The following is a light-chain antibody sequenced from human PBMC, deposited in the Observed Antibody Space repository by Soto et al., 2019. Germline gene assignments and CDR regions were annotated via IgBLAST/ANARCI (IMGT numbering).Light chain of an antibody. CDR1: QSVSSY. J-gene: IGKJ1*01. Sequence: EIVLTQSPATLSLSPGERATLSCTASQSVSSYLAWYQQKPGQAPRLLIYDASNRATGIPARFSGSGSGTDFTLTISSLEPEDFAVYYCQQYGSSPPTFGQGTKVDIK. V-gene: IGKV3-11*01. CDR3: QQYGSSPPT. CDR2: DAS.